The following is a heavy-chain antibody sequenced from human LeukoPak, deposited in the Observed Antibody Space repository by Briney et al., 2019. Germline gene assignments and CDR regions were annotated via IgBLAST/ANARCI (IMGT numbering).Heavy chain of an antibody. V-gene: IGHV3-23*01. CDR1: GFTFSSHA. CDR2: ISDNGGAT. D-gene: IGHD3-9*01. Sequence: GGSLRLSCTASGFTFSSHAVSWVRQAPGKGLEWGSVISDNGGATYYADSVKGRFSISRDNAKNTVYLGMKSLRAEDTALYYCAKSARLERYFDWLLPLDDWGQGTLVTVSS. J-gene: IGHJ4*02. CDR3: AKSARLERYFDWLLPLDD.